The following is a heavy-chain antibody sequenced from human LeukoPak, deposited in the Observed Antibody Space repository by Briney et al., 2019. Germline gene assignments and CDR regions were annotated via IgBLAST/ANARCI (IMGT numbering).Heavy chain of an antibody. CDR3: AREFQQQLVGY. D-gene: IGHD6-13*01. Sequence: SETLSLTCSVSGDSISSYYWTWIRQPAGTGLEWIGHIYVSGRTNYNPSLKSRVTMSLDTSKNQFSLNLRSVTVADTAVYYCAREFQQQLVGYWGQGTLVTVSS. J-gene: IGHJ4*02. V-gene: IGHV4-4*07. CDR2: IYVSGRT. CDR1: GDSISSYY.